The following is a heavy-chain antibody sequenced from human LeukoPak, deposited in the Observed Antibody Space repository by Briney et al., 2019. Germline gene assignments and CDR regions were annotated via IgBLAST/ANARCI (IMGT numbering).Heavy chain of an antibody. J-gene: IGHJ4*02. V-gene: IGHV3-23*01. D-gene: IGHD3-9*01. CDR2: ISGSGGST. CDR3: AKGGYHDILTGYSTPIDY. Sequence: PGGSLRLSCAASGFTFSSYAMSWVRQAPGKGLEWVSAISGSGGSTYYADSVKGRFTISRDNSKNTLYLQMNSLRAEDTAVYYCAKGGYHDILTGYSTPIDYWGQGTLVTVSS. CDR1: GFTFSSYA.